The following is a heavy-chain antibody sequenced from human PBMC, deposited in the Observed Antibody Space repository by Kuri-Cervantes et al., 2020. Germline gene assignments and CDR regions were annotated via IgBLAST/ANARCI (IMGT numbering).Heavy chain of an antibody. CDR2: ISWNSGSI. Sequence: SLKISCAASGFTFDDYAMHWVRQAPGKGLEWVSGISWNSGSIGYADSVKGRFTISRDNAKNSLYLQMNSLRAEDTALYYCAKGTGFVVVTAMDYWGQGTLVTVSS. J-gene: IGHJ4*02. D-gene: IGHD2-21*02. V-gene: IGHV3-9*01. CDR3: AKGTGFVVVTAMDY. CDR1: GFTFDDYA.